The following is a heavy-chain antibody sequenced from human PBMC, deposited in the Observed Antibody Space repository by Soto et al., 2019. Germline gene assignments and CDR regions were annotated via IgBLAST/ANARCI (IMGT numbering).Heavy chain of an antibody. CDR1: GFTFSSYG. D-gene: IGHD3-10*01. CDR2: ISYDGSNK. CDR3: ANGEVGFYYYYGMDV. V-gene: IGHV3-30*18. J-gene: IGHJ6*02. Sequence: QVQLVESGGGVVQPGRSLRLSCAASGFTFSSYGMHWVRQAPGKGLEWVAVISYDGSNKYYADSVKGRFTISRDNSKNTLYLKMNGLRAENRAVYYGANGEVGFYYYYGMDVGGQGTTFTVSS.